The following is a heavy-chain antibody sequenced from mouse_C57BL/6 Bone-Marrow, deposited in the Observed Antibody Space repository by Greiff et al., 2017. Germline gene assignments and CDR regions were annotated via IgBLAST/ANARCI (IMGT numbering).Heavy chain of an antibody. CDR2: IDPSDSYT. CDR1: GYTFTSYW. J-gene: IGHJ3*01. CDR3: ARSDYSNCPWFAY. V-gene: IGHV1-69*01. D-gene: IGHD2-5*01. Sequence: QVQLQQPGAALVMPGASVKLSCKASGYTFTSYWMHWVKQRPGQGLEWIGEIDPSDSYTNYNQKFKGKSTLTVDKSSSTAYMQLSSLTSEDSAVYYCARSDYSNCPWFAYWGQGTLVTVSA.